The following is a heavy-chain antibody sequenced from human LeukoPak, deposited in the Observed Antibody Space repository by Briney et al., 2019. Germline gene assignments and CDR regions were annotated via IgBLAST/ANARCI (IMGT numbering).Heavy chain of an antibody. V-gene: IGHV3-13*01. J-gene: IGHJ4*02. Sequence: GGSLRLSCAASGFTFIDYDMHWVRQVIGKGLEWVSAIGIRGDTHYSGSVKGRFTNSRENAESSLYLQMNSLRAGDTAVYYCARGGIQVSGIDEFDYWGQGTLVTVSS. CDR2: IGIRGDT. D-gene: IGHD6-19*01. CDR3: ARGGIQVSGIDEFDY. CDR1: GFTFIDYD.